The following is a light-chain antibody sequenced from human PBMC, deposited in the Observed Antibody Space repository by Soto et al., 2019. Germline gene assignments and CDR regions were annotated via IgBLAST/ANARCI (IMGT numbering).Light chain of an antibody. Sequence: SGSPGQSITISCTGTSSDVGGYNSVSWYRQDPGKAPKLMIYDVTNRPSGVSNRFSGSKSGNTASLTISGLQAEDEADYYCSSFTSSITYVFGTGTKVTVL. J-gene: IGLJ1*01. CDR2: DVT. V-gene: IGLV2-14*01. CDR3: SSFTSSITYV. CDR1: SSDVGGYNS.